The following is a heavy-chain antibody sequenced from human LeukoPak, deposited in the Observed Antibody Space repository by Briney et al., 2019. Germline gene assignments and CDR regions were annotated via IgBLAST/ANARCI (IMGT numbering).Heavy chain of an antibody. V-gene: IGHV4-38-2*02. D-gene: IGHD3-22*01. CDR3: ARTRQWLPIDY. J-gene: IGHJ4*02. CDR2: IHHSGST. CDR1: GDSISSGYY. Sequence: PSETLSLTCTVSGDSISSGYYWGWIRQPPGKGLEWIGSIHHSGSTYYNPSLKSRVTISVDTSKNQFSLKLNSVTAADTAVYYCARTRQWLPIDYWGQGTLVTVSS.